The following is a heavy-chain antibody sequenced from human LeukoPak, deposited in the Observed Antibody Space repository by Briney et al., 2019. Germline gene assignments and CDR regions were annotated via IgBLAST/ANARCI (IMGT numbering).Heavy chain of an antibody. CDR1: GGTFSSYA. V-gene: IGHV1-69*06. J-gene: IGHJ4*02. Sequence: ASVKVSCKASGGTFSSYAISWVRQAPGQGLEWMGGIIPIFGTANYAQKFQGRVTITADKSTSTAYMELSSLRSEDTAVYYCARAEGYYGSGSPFDYWGQGTLVTVSS. CDR3: ARAEGYYGSGSPFDY. CDR2: IIPIFGTA. D-gene: IGHD3-10*01.